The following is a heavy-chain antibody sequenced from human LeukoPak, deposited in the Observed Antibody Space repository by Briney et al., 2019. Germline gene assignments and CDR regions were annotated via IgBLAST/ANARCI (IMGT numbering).Heavy chain of an antibody. Sequence: GRSLRLSCAASGFTFSSYAMHWVRQAPGKGLEGVAVISYDGSNKYYADSVKGRFTISRDNSKNTLYLQMNSLRAEDTAVYYCARAGAGALLIWFLGDGMDVWGQGTTVTVSS. J-gene: IGHJ6*02. CDR1: GFTFSSYA. CDR3: ARAGAGALLIWFLGDGMDV. D-gene: IGHD1-26*01. V-gene: IGHV3-30-3*01. CDR2: ISYDGSNK.